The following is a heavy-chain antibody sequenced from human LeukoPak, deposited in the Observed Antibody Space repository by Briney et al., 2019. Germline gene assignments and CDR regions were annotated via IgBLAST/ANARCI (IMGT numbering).Heavy chain of an antibody. D-gene: IGHD6-19*01. CDR3: AREVSRGWSLDY. V-gene: IGHV4-61*01. J-gene: IGHJ4*02. Sequence: PSETLSLTCTVSGGSVSSGSYYWSWIRQPPGKGLEWIGYIYYSGSTNYNPSLKSRVTVSVDTSKNQFSLKLSSVTAADTAVYYCAREVSRGWSLDYWGQGTLVTVSS. CDR1: GGSVSSGSYY. CDR2: IYYSGST.